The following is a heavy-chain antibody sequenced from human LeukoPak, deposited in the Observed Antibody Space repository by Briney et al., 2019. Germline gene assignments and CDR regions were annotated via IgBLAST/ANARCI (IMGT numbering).Heavy chain of an antibody. D-gene: IGHD6-19*01. CDR3: AIHTSGWYPYFDY. V-gene: IGHV4-59*01. CDR1: GGSISSYY. J-gene: IGHJ4*02. CDR2: IYYSGST. Sequence: SETLSLTRTVSGGSISSYYWSWVRQPPGKGLEWIGYIYYSGSTNYNPSLKSRVTISVDTSKNQFSLNLSSVTAADTAVYYCAIHTSGWYPYFDYWGQGTLVTVSS.